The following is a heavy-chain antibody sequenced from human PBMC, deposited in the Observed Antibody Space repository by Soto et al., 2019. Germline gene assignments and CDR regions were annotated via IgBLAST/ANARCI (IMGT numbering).Heavy chain of an antibody. CDR1: GFTFSSYG. Sequence: QVQLVESGGGVVQPGRSLRLSCAASGFTFSSYGMHWVRQAPGKGLEWVAVIWYDGSNKYYADSVKGRFTISRDNSKNTLYLPMNSLRAEDTAVYYCARECRVVVPAATPPDYWGQGTLVTVSS. CDR2: IWYDGSNK. D-gene: IGHD2-2*01. V-gene: IGHV3-33*01. CDR3: ARECRVVVPAATPPDY. J-gene: IGHJ4*02.